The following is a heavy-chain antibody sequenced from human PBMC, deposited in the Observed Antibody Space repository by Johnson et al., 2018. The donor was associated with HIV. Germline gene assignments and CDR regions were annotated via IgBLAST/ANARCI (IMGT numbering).Heavy chain of an antibody. CDR1: GFTVSSNY. Sequence: VQLVESGGGLVQSGGSLRLSCAASGFTVSSNYMSWVRQAPGKGLEWVSVIYSGGRTYYADSVKGRFTISRDHSKNTLYLQMNSLTAEDTAVYYCATFYYDNSNYFELASFFPGPTDLWGQGTLVTVSS. V-gene: IGHV3-66*02. CDR2: IYSGGRT. CDR3: ATFYYDNSNYFELASFFPGPTDL. D-gene: IGHD3-22*01. J-gene: IGHJ3*01.